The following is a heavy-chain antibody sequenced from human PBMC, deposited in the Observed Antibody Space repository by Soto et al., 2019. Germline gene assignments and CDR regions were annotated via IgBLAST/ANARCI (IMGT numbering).Heavy chain of an antibody. Sequence: PSETLSLTCAVSGGSISSGGYSWSWIRQPPGKGLEWIGYIYHSGSTYYNPSLKSRVTISVDRSKNQFSLQLSSVTAADTAVYYCARLRIEGTTYDALDIWGQGTMVTVS. D-gene: IGHD1-7*01. J-gene: IGHJ3*02. CDR3: ARLRIEGTTYDALDI. CDR2: IYHSGST. CDR1: GGSISSGGYS. V-gene: IGHV4-30-2*01.